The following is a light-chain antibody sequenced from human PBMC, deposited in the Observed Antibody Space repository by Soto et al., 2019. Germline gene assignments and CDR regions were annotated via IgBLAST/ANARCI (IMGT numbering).Light chain of an antibody. Sequence: QSALTQPPSVSGAPGQRVTISCTGSSSNTGAAYDVHWYQHLPGSAPKLLIYDNNIRPSGVPDRFSGSKAGTSASLAITGLQAEYEGDYYCQSYDSILSNLVVFGGGSKLPVL. J-gene: IGLJ2*01. CDR2: DNN. CDR1: SSNTGAAYD. CDR3: QSYDSILSNLVV. V-gene: IGLV1-40*01.